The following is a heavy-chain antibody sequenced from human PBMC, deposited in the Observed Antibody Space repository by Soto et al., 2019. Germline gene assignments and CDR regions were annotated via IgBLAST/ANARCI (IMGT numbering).Heavy chain of an antibody. CDR3: VRGRGWYQLLTLDAFQM. CDR2: IKSKAYGETA. J-gene: IGHJ3*02. Sequence: EVQLVESGGSLIQPGRSLRLSCTTSGFTFGDYALSWFRHAPGKGLEWVSFIKSKAYGETAEYAASVQGRFTISRDDSRGILYLQMDSLKTEDTAVYYCVRGRGWYQLLTLDAFQMWGQGTTVTVS. D-gene: IGHD2-2*01. V-gene: IGHV3-49*03. CDR1: GFTFGDYA.